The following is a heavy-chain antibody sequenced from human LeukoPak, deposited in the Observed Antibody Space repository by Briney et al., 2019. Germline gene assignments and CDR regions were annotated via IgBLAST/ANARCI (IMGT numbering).Heavy chain of an antibody. CDR2: ISDSGGRT. D-gene: IGHD3-22*01. Sequence: PGGSLRLSCAASGFSFSSYAMSWVRQAPGKGLEWVSSISDSGGRTYFADSVNGQFTISRDNSKNTLYLQLDSLRAEDTAVYYCAKQVFGSSGSFYHFDYWGQGALVTVSS. CDR1: GFSFSSYA. V-gene: IGHV3-23*01. J-gene: IGHJ4*02. CDR3: AKQVFGSSGSFYHFDY.